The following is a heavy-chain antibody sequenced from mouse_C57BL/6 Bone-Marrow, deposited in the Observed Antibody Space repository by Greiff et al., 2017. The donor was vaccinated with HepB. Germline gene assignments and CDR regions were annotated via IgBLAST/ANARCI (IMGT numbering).Heavy chain of an antibody. CDR2: IYPNSGST. D-gene: IGHD2-12*01. V-gene: IGHV1-64*01. J-gene: IGHJ2*01. CDR3: ATRAYYSFDY. CDR1: GYAFTSYW. Sequence: QVQLQQPGAELVKPGASVKLSCKASGYAFTSYWMHWVKQRPGQGLEWIGMIYPNSGSTNYNEKFKSKATLTVDKSSSTAYMQLSSLTSEDSAVYYCATRAYYSFDYWGQGTTLTVSS.